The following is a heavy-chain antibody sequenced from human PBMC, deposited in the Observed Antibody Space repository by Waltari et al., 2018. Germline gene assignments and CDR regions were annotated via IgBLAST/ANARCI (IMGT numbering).Heavy chain of an antibody. Sequence: QVQLQESGPGLVKPSETLSLTCTVSGGSISSHYWSWIRQPPGKGLEWIGYIDYSGSTNYNPSLKSRGTISVDTSKNQFSLKLSSVTAADTAVYYCARASTGGVLGYWGQGTLVTVSS. V-gene: IGHV4-59*11. CDR1: GGSISSHY. J-gene: IGHJ4*02. D-gene: IGHD2-8*02. CDR2: IDYSGST. CDR3: ARASTGGVLGY.